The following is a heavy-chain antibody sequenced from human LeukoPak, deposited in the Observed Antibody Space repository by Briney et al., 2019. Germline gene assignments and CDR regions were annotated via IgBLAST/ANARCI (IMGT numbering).Heavy chain of an antibody. D-gene: IGHD2-21*02. J-gene: IGHJ5*02. V-gene: IGHV1-8*01. Sequence: ASVMVSCKASGYTFTSYDINWVRQATGQGLEWMGWMNPNSGNTGYAQKFQGRVTMTRNTSISTAYMELSSLRSEDTAVYYCARGPHRVVTAILGFDPWGQGTLVTVSS. CDR2: MNPNSGNT. CDR1: GYTFTSYD. CDR3: ARGPHRVVTAILGFDP.